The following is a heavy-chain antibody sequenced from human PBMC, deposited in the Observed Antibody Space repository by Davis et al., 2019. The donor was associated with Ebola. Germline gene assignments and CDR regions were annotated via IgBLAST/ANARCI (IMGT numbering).Heavy chain of an antibody. Sequence: ASVKVSCKASGYTFTSYDIHWVRQATGQGLEWMGWMNPNSGNTGYAQKFQGRVTITRNTSISTAYMELSSLRSEDTAVYYCARERIVGATKYLDYWGQGTLVTVSS. V-gene: IGHV1-8*03. D-gene: IGHD1-26*01. J-gene: IGHJ4*02. CDR1: GYTFTSYD. CDR3: ARERIVGATKYLDY. CDR2: MNPNSGNT.